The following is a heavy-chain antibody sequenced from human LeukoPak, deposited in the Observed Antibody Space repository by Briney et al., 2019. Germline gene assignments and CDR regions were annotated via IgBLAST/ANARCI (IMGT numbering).Heavy chain of an antibody. CDR2: ISAYNGNT. V-gene: IGHV1-18*01. Sequence: ASVKVSCKASGYTFTSYGMSWVRQAPGQGLEWMGWISAYNGNTNYAQKLQGRVTMTTDTSTSTAYMELRSLRSDDTAVYYCARDTPPADFWSGYYTSYYYYMDVWGKGTTVTVSS. CDR1: GYTFTSYG. CDR3: ARDTPPADFWSGYYTSYYYYMDV. J-gene: IGHJ6*03. D-gene: IGHD3-3*01.